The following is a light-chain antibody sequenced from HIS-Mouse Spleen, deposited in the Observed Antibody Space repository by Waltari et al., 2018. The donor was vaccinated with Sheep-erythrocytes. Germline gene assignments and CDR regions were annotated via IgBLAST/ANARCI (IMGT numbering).Light chain of an antibody. CDR2: EGS. J-gene: IGLJ3*02. Sequence: QSALTQPASVSGSPGQSITISCTGTSSDVGSYNLVSWYQQDPGKAPKLMIYEGSKRPSGVANRVAGYKSSDTGSLTISGLQAEDEADYYCCSYAGSSTPWVFGGGTKLTVL. CDR3: CSYAGSSTPWV. CDR1: SSDVGSYNL. V-gene: IGLV2-23*01.